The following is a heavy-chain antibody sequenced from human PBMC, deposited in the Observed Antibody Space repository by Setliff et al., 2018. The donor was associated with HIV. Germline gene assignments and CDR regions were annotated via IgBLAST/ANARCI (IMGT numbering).Heavy chain of an antibody. Sequence: ASVKVSCKASGYTFTHYAISWVRQAPGQGLEYLGWISAYNGNTNDAQKVQGRITMTTDASTSTVDMELRRLTSDDTAVYYCARLASGGWPLEVFDIWGQGTMVTVSS. D-gene: IGHD2-15*01. V-gene: IGHV1-18*01. CDR3: ARLASGGWPLEVFDI. CDR2: ISAYNGNT. J-gene: IGHJ3*02. CDR1: GYTFTHYA.